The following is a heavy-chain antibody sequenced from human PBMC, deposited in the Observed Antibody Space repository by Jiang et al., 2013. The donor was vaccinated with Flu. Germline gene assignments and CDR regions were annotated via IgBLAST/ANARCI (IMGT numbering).Heavy chain of an antibody. D-gene: IGHD2-2*01. V-gene: IGHV2-26*01. CDR1: GFSLSNARMG. Sequence: KPTQTLTLTCTVSGFSLSNARMGVSWIRQPPGKALEWLAHIFSNDEKSYSTSLKSRLTISKDTSKSQVVLTMTNMDPVDTATYYCARMDDCSSTSCQFDYWGQGTLVTVSS. CDR2: IFSNDEK. J-gene: IGHJ4*02. CDR3: ARMDDCSSTSCQFDY.